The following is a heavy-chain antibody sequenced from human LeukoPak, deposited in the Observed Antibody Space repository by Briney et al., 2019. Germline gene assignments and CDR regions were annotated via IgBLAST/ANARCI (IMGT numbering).Heavy chain of an antibody. CDR1: GFTFSTYI. CDR3: TTEHEYSSGWDY. J-gene: IGHJ4*02. CDR2: IKSKTDGGTT. D-gene: IGHD6-19*01. V-gene: IGHV3-15*07. Sequence: PGGSLRLSCAASGFTFSTYIMNWVRQAPGKGLEWVGRIKSKTDGGTTDYAAPVKGRFTISRDDSKNTLYLQMNSLKTEDTAVYYCTTEHEYSSGWDYWGQGTLVTVSS.